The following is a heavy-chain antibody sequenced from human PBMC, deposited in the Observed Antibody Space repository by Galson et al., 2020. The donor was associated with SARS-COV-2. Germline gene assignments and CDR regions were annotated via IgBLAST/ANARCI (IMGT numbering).Heavy chain of an antibody. CDR2: ISGYNGNT. V-gene: IGHV1-18*01. CDR1: GHNKNSNN. J-gene: IGHJ6*02. CDR3: ATNSITITSDYDYVLDV. D-gene: IGHD2-2*01. Sequence: GESRKNSGNTCGHNKNSNNINWVRKATGQGLEWMGWISGYNGNTNYEQNLQGRVTMTTDASTNTAYMELRSLRSDDTAIYYCATNSITITSDYDYVLDVWGPVTTVTVSS.